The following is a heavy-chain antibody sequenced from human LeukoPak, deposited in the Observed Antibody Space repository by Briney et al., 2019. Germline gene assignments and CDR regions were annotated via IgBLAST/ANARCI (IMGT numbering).Heavy chain of an antibody. D-gene: IGHD2-21*02. V-gene: IGHV3-64*01. CDR2: ISSNGGST. J-gene: IGHJ4*02. CDR3: ARGRRMTFDY. Sequence: GRSLRLSCAASGFTFSSYAMHWVRQAPGKGLEYVSAISSNGGSTYYANSVKGRFTISRDNSKNTLYLQMGSLRAEDMAVYYCARGRRMTFDYWGQGTLVTVSS. CDR1: GFTFSSYA.